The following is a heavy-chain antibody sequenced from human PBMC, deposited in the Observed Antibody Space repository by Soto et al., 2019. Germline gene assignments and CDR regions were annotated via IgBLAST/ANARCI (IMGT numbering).Heavy chain of an antibody. J-gene: IGHJ5*02. CDR2: ISNDGNKK. V-gene: IGHV3-30*18. Sequence: GGSLRLSCVASGFTLSIYGMHWVRQTPGKGLEWVAVISNDGNKKYYVESVEGRFSISRDNSKDTVYLQMNNVRPEDTAKYYCAKDKVPYYDFWSGQRWFDPWGQGTQVTVS. D-gene: IGHD3-3*01. CDR1: GFTLSIYG. CDR3: AKDKVPYYDFWSGQRWFDP.